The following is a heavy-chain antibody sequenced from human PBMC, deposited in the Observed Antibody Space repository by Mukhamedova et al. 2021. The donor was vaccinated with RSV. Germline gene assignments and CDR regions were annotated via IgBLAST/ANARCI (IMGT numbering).Heavy chain of an antibody. V-gene: IGHV6-1*01. J-gene: IGHJ4*02. CDR3: ARGFGSGWYLGY. Sequence: RGLEWLGRTYYNSKWYYDYAASVKSRISIVADTSKNHLSLQLNSVTLEDTAVYYCARGFGSGWYLGYWGQGPLVTVSS. CDR2: TYYNSKWYY. D-gene: IGHD6-19*01.